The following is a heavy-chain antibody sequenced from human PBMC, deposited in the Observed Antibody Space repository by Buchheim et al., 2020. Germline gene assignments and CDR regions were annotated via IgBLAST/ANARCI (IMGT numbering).Heavy chain of an antibody. CDR3: ARGLPAAIWAQYYYYGMDV. V-gene: IGHV4-34*01. CDR1: GGSFSGYY. Sequence: QVQLQQWGAGLLKPSETLSLTCAVYGGSFSGYYWSWIRQPPGKGLEWIGEINHSGSTNYNPSLKSRVTISVATSKNQFSLKLSSVTAADTAVYYCARGLPAAIWAQYYYYGMDVWGQGTT. D-gene: IGHD2-2*02. CDR2: INHSGST. J-gene: IGHJ6*02.